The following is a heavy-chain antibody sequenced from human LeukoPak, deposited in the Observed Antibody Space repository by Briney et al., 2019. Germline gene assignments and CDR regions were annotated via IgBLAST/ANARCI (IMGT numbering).Heavy chain of an antibody. D-gene: IGHD2-15*01. CDR1: GFTFSTYA. Sequence: PGGSLRLSCVASGFTFSTYAMSWVRQTPGKGLEWVAAISGDNPGTYHANSVKGRFTISRDSSKNTLHLQMSGLRAEDTARYYCAKAPVGHCSGAFCYHFDSWGQGTLVTVSS. CDR2: ISGDNPGT. CDR3: AKAPVGHCSGAFCYHFDS. J-gene: IGHJ4*02. V-gene: IGHV3-23*01.